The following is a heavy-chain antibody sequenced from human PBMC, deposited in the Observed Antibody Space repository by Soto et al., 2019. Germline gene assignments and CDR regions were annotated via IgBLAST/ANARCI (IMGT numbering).Heavy chain of an antibody. Sequence: GASVKVSCKASGGTFSSYAISWVRQAPGQGLEWMGGIIPIFGTANYAQKFQGRVTITADKSTSTAYMELSSLRSEDTAVYYCATSPITRIVLYYFDYWGQGTLVTVSS. J-gene: IGHJ4*02. CDR3: ATSPITRIVLYYFDY. CDR1: GGTFSSYA. D-gene: IGHD3-22*01. CDR2: IIPIFGTA. V-gene: IGHV1-69*06.